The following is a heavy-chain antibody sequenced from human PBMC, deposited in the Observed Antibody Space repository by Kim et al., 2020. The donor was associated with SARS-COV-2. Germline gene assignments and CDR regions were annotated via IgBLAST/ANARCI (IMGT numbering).Heavy chain of an antibody. V-gene: IGHV1-18*04. Sequence: ASVKVSCKASGYTFPNYGISWVRQAPGQGLEWMGWINFNAEKSNYAQKFEDRVTMTTDTSTSTAYMELRSLRSDDTAIYYCARDSQQSTATFDHWGQGTL. J-gene: IGHJ4*02. D-gene: IGHD2-8*02. CDR3: ARDSQQSTATFDH. CDR1: GYTFPNYG. CDR2: INFNAEKS.